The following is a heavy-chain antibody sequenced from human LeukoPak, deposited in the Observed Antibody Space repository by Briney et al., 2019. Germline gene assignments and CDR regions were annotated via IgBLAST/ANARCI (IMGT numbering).Heavy chain of an antibody. D-gene: IGHD1-7*01. CDR2: IIPIFGTA. CDR1: GGTFSSYA. CDR3: ARVRGSGWNYKKGDYYYYMDV. V-gene: IGHV1-69*05. Sequence: GSSVKVSCKASGGTFSSYAISWVRQAPGQGLEWMGGIIPIFGTANYAQKFQGRVTITTDESTSTAHMELSSLRSEDTAVYYCARVRGSGWNYKKGDYYYYMDVWGKGTTVTVSS. J-gene: IGHJ6*03.